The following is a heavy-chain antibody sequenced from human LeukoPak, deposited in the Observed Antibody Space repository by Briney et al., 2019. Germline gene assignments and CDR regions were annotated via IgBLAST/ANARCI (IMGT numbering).Heavy chain of an antibody. CDR3: AKDQNYYDSSGYYSDFDY. V-gene: IGHV3-23*01. D-gene: IGHD3-22*01. CDR1: GFTFSSYS. J-gene: IGHJ4*02. CDR2: ISGSGGST. Sequence: GGSLRLSCAASGFTFSSYSMNWVRQAPGKGLEWVSAISGSGGSTYYADSVKGRFTISRDNSKNTLYLQMNSLRAEDTAVYYCAKDQNYYDSSGYYSDFDYWGQGTLVTVSS.